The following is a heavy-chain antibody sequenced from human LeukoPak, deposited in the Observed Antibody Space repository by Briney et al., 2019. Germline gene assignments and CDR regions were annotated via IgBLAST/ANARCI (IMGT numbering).Heavy chain of an antibody. CDR2: IRSRTHGGTT. D-gene: IGHD5-24*01. Sequence: GGSLRLSCAVSGFMFRDYAMSWFRQAPGKGLEWVGFIRSRTHGGTTEYAASVKGRFTISRDDSKSIAYLQMNSLETEDTAIYYCSREKGDGNGYNHQFDYWGQGTLVTVSS. J-gene: IGHJ4*02. CDR3: SREKGDGNGYNHQFDY. V-gene: IGHV3-49*03. CDR1: GFMFRDYA.